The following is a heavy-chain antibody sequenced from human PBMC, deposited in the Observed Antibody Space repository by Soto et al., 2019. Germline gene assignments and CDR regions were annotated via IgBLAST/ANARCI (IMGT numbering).Heavy chain of an antibody. D-gene: IGHD5-12*01. CDR3: ARDYARSDGYNLFDY. CDR2: INPNSGGT. V-gene: IGHV1-2*04. CDR1: GYTFTDYY. Sequence: GASVKVSCKASGYTFTDYYLHWVRQAPGQGLEWMGWINPNSGGTKYAEKFQGWVTMTRDTSTSTAYMELSKLRSDDTAVYYCARDYARSDGYNLFDYWGQGTLVTVSS. J-gene: IGHJ4*02.